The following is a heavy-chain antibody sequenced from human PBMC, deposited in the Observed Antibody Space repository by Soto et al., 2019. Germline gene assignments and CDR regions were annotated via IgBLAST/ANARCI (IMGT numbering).Heavy chain of an antibody. CDR2: ISVSVGST. Sequence: VQLLQSGGGLVQPGGSLTLSCGVSGFPFAPSTMSWVRQAPGKGLEWVSTISVSVGSTYSADSVQGRFTVSSDISDYTLFLRMTSLTADDTAVYFCAKRDVPHSTSNAYFYDHWGRGVLVTVSS. CDR1: GFPFAPST. J-gene: IGHJ4*02. V-gene: IGHV3-23*01. CDR3: AKRDVPHSTSNAYFYDH. D-gene: IGHD2-21*02.